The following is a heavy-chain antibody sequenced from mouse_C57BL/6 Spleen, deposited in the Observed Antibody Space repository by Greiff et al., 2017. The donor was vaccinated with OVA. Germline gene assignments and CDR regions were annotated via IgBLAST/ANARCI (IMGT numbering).Heavy chain of an antibody. D-gene: IGHD2-1*01. Sequence: QVQLQPSGAELVRPGASVTLSCKASGYTFTDYEMHWVQQTPVHRLEWIGALDPATGGTAYNQKFKGKATLTSDKSSSTAYSELRTLTSEDSAVYYCTRGYYVYYFDYWGQGTTLTVSA. J-gene: IGHJ2*01. CDR3: TRGYYVYYFDY. V-gene: IGHV1-15*01. CDR1: GYTFTDYE. CDR2: LDPATGGT.